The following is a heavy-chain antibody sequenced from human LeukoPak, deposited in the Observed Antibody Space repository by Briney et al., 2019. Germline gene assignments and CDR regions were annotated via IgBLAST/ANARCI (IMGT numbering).Heavy chain of an antibody. CDR1: AASISSGSND. J-gene: IGHJ4*02. CDR3: ARAYDFWSGSLGY. V-gene: IGHV4-61*02. CDR2: IYTSGST. D-gene: IGHD3-3*01. Sequence: SQTMSLTSTVSAASISSGSNDWNRLRQTAGKGLEGFGRIYTSGSTNYNPSLKSRVTISVDTSKNQFSLKLSSVTAADTAVYYCARAYDFWSGSLGYWGQGTLVTVSS.